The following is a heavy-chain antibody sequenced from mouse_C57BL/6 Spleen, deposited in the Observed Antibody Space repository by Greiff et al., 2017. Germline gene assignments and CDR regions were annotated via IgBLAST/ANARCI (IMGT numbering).Heavy chain of an antibody. Sequence: EVQLQQSGAELVKPGASVMLSCTASGFNIKDYYMHWVKQRTEQGLEWIGRIDPEAGETKYAPKFQGKATITADTASNTAYLQLSSLTSAYTAVYSCATVAGFAYWGPGTLVTVSA. V-gene: IGHV14-2*01. CDR3: ATVAGFAY. CDR2: IDPEAGET. CDR1: GFNIKDYY. D-gene: IGHD3-1*01. J-gene: IGHJ3*01.